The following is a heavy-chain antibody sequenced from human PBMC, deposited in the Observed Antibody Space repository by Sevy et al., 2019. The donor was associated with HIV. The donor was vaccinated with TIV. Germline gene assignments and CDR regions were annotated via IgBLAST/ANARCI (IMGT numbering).Heavy chain of an antibody. CDR3: TKDIRNYYDSGGYYPVFDY. D-gene: IGHD3-22*01. J-gene: IGHJ4*02. Sequence: GGSLRLSCAASGFTFSNAWMSWVRQAPGKGLEWVGRIKSKTGGGTTDYAAPVKGSFTISRDDSKNTLYLQMNSLKTEDTALYYCTKDIRNYYDSGGYYPVFDYWGQGTLVTVSS. CDR2: IKSKTGGGTT. CDR1: GFTFSNAW. V-gene: IGHV3-15*01.